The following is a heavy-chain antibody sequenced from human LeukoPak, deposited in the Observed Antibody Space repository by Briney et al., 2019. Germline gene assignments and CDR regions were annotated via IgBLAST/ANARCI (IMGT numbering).Heavy chain of an antibody. D-gene: IGHD2-2*01. CDR3: ARGWIVVVPAASRWFDP. J-gene: IGHJ5*02. CDR1: GGSFSDYY. CDR2: INHSGST. V-gene: IGHV4-34*01. Sequence: SETLSLTCAVYGGSFSDYYWSWIRQPPGKGLEWIGEINHSGSTNYNPSLKSRVTISVDTSKNQFSLKLSSVTAADTAVYYCARGWIVVVPAASRWFDPWGQGTLVTVSS.